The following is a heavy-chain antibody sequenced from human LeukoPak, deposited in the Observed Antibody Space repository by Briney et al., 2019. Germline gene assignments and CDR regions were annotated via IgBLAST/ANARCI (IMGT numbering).Heavy chain of an antibody. V-gene: IGHV3-11*04. D-gene: IGHD5-12*01. CDR2: ISSSGSTI. J-gene: IGHJ4*02. CDR1: GFTFSDYY. Sequence: PGGSLRLSCAASGFTFSDYYMSWIRQAPGKGLEWVSYISSSGSTIYYADAVKGRFTISRDNAKNSLYLQMNSLRAEDTAVYYCARFSGYDRKRFDYWGQGTLVTVSS. CDR3: ARFSGYDRKRFDY.